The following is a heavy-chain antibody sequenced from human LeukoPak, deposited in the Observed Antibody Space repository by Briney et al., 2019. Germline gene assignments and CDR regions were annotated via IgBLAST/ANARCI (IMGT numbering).Heavy chain of an antibody. CDR1: GGSISSYY. CDR3: ARDQTALRSSSGQNWFDG. CDR2: IYTSGST. Sequence: PSDTLSLTCTLSGGSISSYYWSWLRQPAGKGLEWIARIYTSGSTNYNPSLKSRVTTSVNTSKKQFSLKLSSGDPPAPAVVYFARDQTALRSSSGQNWFDGWGQRTLVTVSS. D-gene: IGHD6-13*01. V-gene: IGHV4-4*07. J-gene: IGHJ5*02.